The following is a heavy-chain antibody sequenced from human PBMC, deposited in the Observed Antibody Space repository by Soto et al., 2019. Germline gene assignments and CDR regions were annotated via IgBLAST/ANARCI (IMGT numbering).Heavy chain of an antibody. J-gene: IGHJ5*01. D-gene: IGHD6-19*01. Sequence: EVQLVESGGGLVQPGGSLRLSCAASGFTFSSYWMHWVRQAPGKGLVWVSRINSDGSSTSYADSVKGRFTISRDNAKNTLYLQMNRLRAEDTAVYYCAVAVAGPTAIGSWGQGTLVTVSS. CDR2: INSDGSST. V-gene: IGHV3-74*01. CDR1: GFTFSSYW. CDR3: AVAVAGPTAIGS.